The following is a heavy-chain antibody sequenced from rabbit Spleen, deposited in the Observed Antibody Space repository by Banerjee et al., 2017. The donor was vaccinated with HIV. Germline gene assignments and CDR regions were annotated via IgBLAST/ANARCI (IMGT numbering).Heavy chain of an antibody. V-gene: IGHV1S40*01. Sequence: QSLEESGGGLVQPGESLTLSCKASGFDFSSYFLSWVRQAPGKGLEWIACIYAGSTGTTYYANWAKGRFTISKTSSTTVTLQMASLTAADTATYFCAGDLGTSFSTYGMDLWGPGTLVTVS. CDR1: GFDFSSYF. D-gene: IGHD8-1*01. CDR3: AGDLGTSFSTYGMDL. J-gene: IGHJ6*01. CDR2: IYAGSTGTT.